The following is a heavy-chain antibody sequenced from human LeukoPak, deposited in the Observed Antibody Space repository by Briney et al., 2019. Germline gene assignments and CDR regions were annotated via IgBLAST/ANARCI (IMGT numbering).Heavy chain of an antibody. CDR3: XXXXXXXXPQVGKNWFDP. V-gene: IGHV4-59*12. J-gene: IGHJ5*02. CDR2: IYYSGST. Sequence: ASETLSLTCTVSGGSISSYYWSWIRQPPGKGLEWIGYIYYSGSTNYNPSLKSRVILSVDTSKNQFSLKLISVTAADTAVYYCXXXXXXXXPQVGKNWFDPWGQGTRVIVSS. D-gene: IGHD1-26*01. CDR1: GGSISSYY.